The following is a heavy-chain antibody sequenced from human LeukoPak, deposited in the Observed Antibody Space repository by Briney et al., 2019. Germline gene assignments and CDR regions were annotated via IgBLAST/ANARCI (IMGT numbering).Heavy chain of an antibody. J-gene: IGHJ4*02. CDR1: GGSFSGYY. V-gene: IGHV4-34*01. CDR2: ISHSGST. Sequence: SETLSLTCAVYGGSFSGYYWSWIRQPPGKGLEWIGEISHSGSTNYNPSLKSRVTISVDRSKNQFSLKLSSVTAADTAVYYCARGSWDLSFDYWGQGTLVTVSS. D-gene: IGHD1-26*01. CDR3: ARGSWDLSFDY.